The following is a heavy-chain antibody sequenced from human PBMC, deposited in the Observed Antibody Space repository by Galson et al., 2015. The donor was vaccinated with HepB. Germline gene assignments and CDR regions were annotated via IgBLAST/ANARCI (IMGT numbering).Heavy chain of an antibody. V-gene: IGHV4-34*01. CDR2: INHSGST. D-gene: IGHD6-13*01. Sequence: SETLSLTCAVYGGSFSGYYWSWIRQPPGKGLEWIGGINHSGSTNYNPSLKSRVTISVDTSKNQFSLKLSSVTAADTAVYYCARDRPRYSSSWHDAFDIWGQGTMVTVSS. CDR3: ARDRPRYSSSWHDAFDI. J-gene: IGHJ3*02. CDR1: GGSFSGYY.